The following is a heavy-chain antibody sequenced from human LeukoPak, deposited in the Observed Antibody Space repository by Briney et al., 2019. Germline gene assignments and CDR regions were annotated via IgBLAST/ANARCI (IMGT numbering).Heavy chain of an antibody. D-gene: IGHD3-22*01. J-gene: IGHJ4*02. CDR2: IKQDGSEK. CDR3: TTFGDSSGPGY. V-gene: IGHV3-7*02. Sequence: GGSLRLSCAASGFTFSSYWMSWVRQAPGKGLEWVANIKQDGSEKYYVDSVKGRFTISRDNAKNSLYLQMNSLRAEDTAVYYCTTFGDSSGPGYWGQGTLVTVSS. CDR1: GFTFSSYW.